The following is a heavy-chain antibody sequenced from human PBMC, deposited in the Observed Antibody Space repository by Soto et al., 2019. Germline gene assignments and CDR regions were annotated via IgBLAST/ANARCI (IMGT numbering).Heavy chain of an antibody. D-gene: IGHD4-17*01. J-gene: IGHJ5*02. CDR1: GGSISSGHYY. V-gene: IGHV4-39*01. CDR2: VSYSGST. CDR3: ARLGGTVNTGGSGDP. Sequence: QLRLQESGPGLLKPSETLSLTCTVSGGSISSGHYYWGWIRQPPGKGLEWIGSVSYSGSTYYNPSRNSGVIISVDTAKHQFPLALGSVPAADTAVYSCARLGGTVNTGGSGDPGSRGTLVTVSS.